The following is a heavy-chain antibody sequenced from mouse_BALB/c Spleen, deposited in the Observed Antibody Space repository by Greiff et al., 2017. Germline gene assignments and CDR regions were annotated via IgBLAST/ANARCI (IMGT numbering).Heavy chain of an antibody. J-gene: IGHJ4*01. V-gene: IGHV2-2*02. CDR1: GFSLTSYG. CDR3: ARKNGKDYAMDY. CDR2: IWSGGST. D-gene: IGHD2-1*01. Sequence: QVQLKESGPGLVQPSQSLSITCTVSGFSLTSYGVHWVRQSPGKGLEWLGVIWSGGSTDYNAAFISRLSISKDNSKSQVFFKMNSLQANDTAIYYCARKNGKDYAMDYGGQGTSVTVSS.